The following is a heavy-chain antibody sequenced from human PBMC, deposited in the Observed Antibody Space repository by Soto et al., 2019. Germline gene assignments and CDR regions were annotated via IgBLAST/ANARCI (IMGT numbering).Heavy chain of an antibody. Sequence: SETLSLTCTVSGGSISSSSYYWGWIRQPPGKGLEWIGSIYYSGSTYYNPSLKSRVTISVDTSKNQFSLKLSSVTAADTAVYYCARRGPTSDIVVVPAAFLYYYYGMDVWGQGTTVTVSS. CDR1: GGSISSSSYY. J-gene: IGHJ6*02. V-gene: IGHV4-39*01. D-gene: IGHD2-2*01. CDR2: IYYSGST. CDR3: ARRGPTSDIVVVPAAFLYYYYGMDV.